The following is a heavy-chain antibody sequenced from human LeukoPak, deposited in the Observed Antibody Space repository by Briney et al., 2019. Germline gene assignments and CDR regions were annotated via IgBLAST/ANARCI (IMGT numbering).Heavy chain of an antibody. V-gene: IGHV3-66*01. CDR2: IYTGDAT. D-gene: IGHD6-25*01. Sequence: GSLRLSCAASGFTVSSNYMSWVRQAPGKGLEWVSVIYTGDATNYADSVKGRFTISRDSSKNTLYLQMNSLGAEDTAVYYCARDRLFDYWGQGTLVTVSS. CDR1: GFTVSSNY. J-gene: IGHJ4*02. CDR3: ARDRLFDY.